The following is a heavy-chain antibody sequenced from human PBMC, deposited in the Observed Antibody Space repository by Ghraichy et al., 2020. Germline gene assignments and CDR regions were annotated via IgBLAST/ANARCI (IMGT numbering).Heavy chain of an antibody. CDR3: ARSASSGYLIFEY. V-gene: IGHV3-48*02. CDR1: GFTFTTYS. Sequence: GGSLRLSCAASGFTFTTYSMNWVRQAPGKGLEWVSYISGSSSPIYYADSVKGRFTISRDNAKSSLYLQMNSLRDEDTAVYYCARSASSGYLIFEYWGQGSLVTVSS. J-gene: IGHJ4*02. D-gene: IGHD3-22*01. CDR2: ISGSSSPI.